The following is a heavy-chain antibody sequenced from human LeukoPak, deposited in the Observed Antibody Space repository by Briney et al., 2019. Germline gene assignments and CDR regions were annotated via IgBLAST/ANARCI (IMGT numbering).Heavy chain of an antibody. V-gene: IGHV3-11*01. J-gene: IGHJ4*02. CDR3: ARGVDDIAVAGHFDY. CDR1: GFTFSDYY. CDR2: ISSSERTK. Sequence: GGSLRLSCAASGFTFSDYYMSWIRQAPGKGLEWVSYISSSERTKYYADSVKGRFTISRDNAKNSLYLQMNSLRAEDTAVYYCARGVDDIAVAGHFDYWGQGTLVTVSS. D-gene: IGHD6-19*01.